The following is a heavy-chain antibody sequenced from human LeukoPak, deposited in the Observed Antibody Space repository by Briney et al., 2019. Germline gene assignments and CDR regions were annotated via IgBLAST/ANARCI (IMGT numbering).Heavy chain of an antibody. V-gene: IGHV4-38-2*01. Sequence: PSETLSLTSSVSGYSISSGHYWGWTRRPPRKGLEWIGGIYHSGSTYYNPSLKSRVTISVDTSKNQFSLKLSSVTAADTAVYYCARLIGIGGDPYNFDSWGQGTLVTVSS. CDR3: ARLIGIGGDPYNFDS. J-gene: IGHJ4*02. D-gene: IGHD2-21*02. CDR1: GYSISSGHY. CDR2: IYHSGST.